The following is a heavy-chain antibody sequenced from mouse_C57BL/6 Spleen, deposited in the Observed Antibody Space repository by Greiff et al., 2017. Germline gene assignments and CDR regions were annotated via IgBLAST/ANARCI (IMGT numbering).Heavy chain of an antibody. J-gene: IGHJ3*01. D-gene: IGHD4-1*01. CDR2: INPSNGGT. V-gene: IGHV1-53*01. CDR1: GYTFTSYW. Sequence: QVQLQQPGTELVKPGASVKLSCKASGYTFTSYWMHRVKQSPGQGLEWIGNINPSNGGTKYNEKFKRKATLPVDKSSRTAYMQLSSLTSEDSAVSYCARSLTGRFSYWGQRTLGTLSA. CDR3: ARSLTGRFSY.